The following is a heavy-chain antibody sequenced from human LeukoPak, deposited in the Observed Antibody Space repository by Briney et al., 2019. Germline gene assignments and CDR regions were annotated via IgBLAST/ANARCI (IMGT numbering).Heavy chain of an antibody. CDR3: TTDRGYFDY. CDR2: IKSKTDGGTT. J-gene: IGHJ4*02. CDR1: GFTFSNAW. V-gene: IGHV3-15*01. Sequence: GGSLRLSCAASGFTFSNAWMSWVRQAPGKGLEWVGCIKSKTDGGTTDYAAPVKGRFTISRDDSKNTLYLQMNSLKTEDTAVYYCTTDRGYFDYWGQGTLVTVSS.